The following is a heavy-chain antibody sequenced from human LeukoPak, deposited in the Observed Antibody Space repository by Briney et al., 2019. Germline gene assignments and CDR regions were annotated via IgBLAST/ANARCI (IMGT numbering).Heavy chain of an antibody. Sequence: GGSLRLSCGASGFNVNVAYMSWVRQAPGKGLEWVSVIYSGGSTYYADSVKGRFTISRDNSKNTLYLQMNSLRAEDTAVYYCARSLYYFTYMDVWGKGTTVTISS. CDR3: ARSLYYFTYMDV. CDR2: IYSGGST. CDR1: GFNVNVAY. D-gene: IGHD2/OR15-2a*01. J-gene: IGHJ6*03. V-gene: IGHV3-66*01.